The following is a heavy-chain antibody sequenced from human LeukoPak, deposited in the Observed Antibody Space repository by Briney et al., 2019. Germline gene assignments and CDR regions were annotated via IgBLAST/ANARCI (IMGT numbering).Heavy chain of an antibody. CDR2: VSKSGDSI. V-gene: IGHV3-11*04. D-gene: IGHD3-3*01. J-gene: IGHJ6*02. Sequence: GGSLRLSCAASGFTVSSNYMSWVRQAPGKGLEWVSYVSKSGDSIYYADSVKGRFTISRDNAKNSLYLQMNSLRAEDTAVYYCARDSRYNTHYYYGMDVWGQGTTVTVSS. CDR3: ARDSRYNTHYYYGMDV. CDR1: GFTVSSNY.